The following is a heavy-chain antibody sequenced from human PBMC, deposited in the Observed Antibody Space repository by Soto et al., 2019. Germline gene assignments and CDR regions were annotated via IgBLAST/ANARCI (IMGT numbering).Heavy chain of an antibody. CDR3: ARARRWVLTGYWEFDY. J-gene: IGHJ4*02. V-gene: IGHV1-18*04. D-gene: IGHD3-9*01. CDR1: GYTFSNYG. Sequence: QVQLVQSGAEVKKPGASVEVSCKASGYTFSNYGINWVRQAPRQGLEWMGWINPYNGHTNHAQEFQDRVTMTTDTSTTTAYMELRGLRSDDTAVYYCARARRWVLTGYWEFDYRGQGTLVTVSS. CDR2: INPYNGHT.